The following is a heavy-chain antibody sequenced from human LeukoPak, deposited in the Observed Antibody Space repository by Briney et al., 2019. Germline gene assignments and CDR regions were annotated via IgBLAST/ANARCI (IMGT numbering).Heavy chain of an antibody. D-gene: IGHD3/OR15-3a*01. CDR1: GDSISRSNW. CDR3: AGAKSRGPIDY. CDR2: IYHSGST. Sequence: SGTLCLPCAVSGDSISRSNWWSWVRQPPGKGLEWIGEIYHSGSTNYNPSLKSRVTISVDKSKNQFSLKLSSVTAADTAVYYCAGAKSRGPIDYWGQGTLVTVSS. J-gene: IGHJ4*01. V-gene: IGHV4-4*02.